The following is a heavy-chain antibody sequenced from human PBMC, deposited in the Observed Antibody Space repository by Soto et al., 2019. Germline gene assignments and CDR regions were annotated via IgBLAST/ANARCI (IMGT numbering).Heavy chain of an antibody. CDR1: GGTFSSYA. CDR3: AEYYYGSGSYYNYYYYGMDV. D-gene: IGHD3-10*01. Sequence: QVQLVQSGAEVKKPGSSVKVSCKASGGTFSSYAISWVRQAPGQGLEWMGGIIPIFGTATYAQKFQGRVTITADESTSTAYMELSSLRSEDTAVYYCAEYYYGSGSYYNYYYYGMDVWGQGTTVTVSS. V-gene: IGHV1-69*01. CDR2: IIPIFGTA. J-gene: IGHJ6*02.